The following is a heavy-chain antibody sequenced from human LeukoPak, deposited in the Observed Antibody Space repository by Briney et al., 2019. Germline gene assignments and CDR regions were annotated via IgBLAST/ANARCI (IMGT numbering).Heavy chain of an antibody. CDR2: ISSSSGTI. Sequence: GGSLRLSCAASGFTFSTYSINWVRQAPGKGLEWVSYISSSSGTIYYADSVKGRFTISRDNAKNSLYLQMNSLRAEDTAVYYCARTRGYSYGLIDYWGQGTLVNVSS. CDR3: ARTRGYSYGLIDY. CDR1: GFTFSTYS. V-gene: IGHV3-48*04. J-gene: IGHJ4*02. D-gene: IGHD5-18*01.